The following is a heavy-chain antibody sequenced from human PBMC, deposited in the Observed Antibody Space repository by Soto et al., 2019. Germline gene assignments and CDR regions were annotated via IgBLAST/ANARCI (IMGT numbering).Heavy chain of an antibody. CDR2: VRDDGSKT. V-gene: IGHV3-33*01. CDR3: ATSTATDALDI. Sequence: QVQMVASGGGVVQPGKSLRLSCAASGFTFSDYGMHWVPQAPARGPEWVALVRDDGSKTYYADSVRGRFTISRDNSKNMFYLQMNSLRVEDTAIYYCATSTATDALDIWGQGTMVTVSS. J-gene: IGHJ3*02. CDR1: GFTFSDYG.